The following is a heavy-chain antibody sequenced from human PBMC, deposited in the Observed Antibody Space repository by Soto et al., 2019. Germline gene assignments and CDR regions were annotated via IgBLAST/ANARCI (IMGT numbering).Heavy chain of an antibody. CDR1: GGTFSSYA. J-gene: IGHJ4*02. V-gene: IGHV1-69*13. CDR2: IIPIFGTA. D-gene: IGHD6-13*01. Sequence: SVKVSCKASGGTFSSYAISWVRQAPGQGLEWMGGIIPIFGTANYAQKFQGRVTITAHESTSTAYMELSSLRSEDTAVYYCARRSSTGYSSSGRLDYWGQGTLVTVSS. CDR3: ARRSSTGYSSSGRLDY.